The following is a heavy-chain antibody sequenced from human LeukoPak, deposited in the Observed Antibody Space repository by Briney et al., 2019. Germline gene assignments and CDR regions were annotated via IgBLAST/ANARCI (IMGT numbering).Heavy chain of an antibody. J-gene: IGHJ4*02. CDR1: GFTFSSYS. CDR3: ARVEADGYNGNY. Sequence: GGSLRLSCAASGFTFSSYSMNWVRQAPGKGLEWVSSISSSSSYIYYAVSVKGRFTISRDNAKNSLYLQMNSLRAEDAAVYYCARVEADGYNGNYWGQGTLVTVSS. V-gene: IGHV3-21*01. CDR2: ISSSSSYI. D-gene: IGHD5-24*01.